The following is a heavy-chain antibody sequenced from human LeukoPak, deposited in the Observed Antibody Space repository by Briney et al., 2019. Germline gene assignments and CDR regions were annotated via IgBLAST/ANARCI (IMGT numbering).Heavy chain of an antibody. CDR3: ARDSPYCSSTSCYTE. CDR1: GGSISSSSYY. J-gene: IGHJ4*02. D-gene: IGHD2-2*02. CDR2: IYYSGST. V-gene: IGHV4-39*07. Sequence: KPSETLSLTCTVSGGSISSSSYYWGWIRQPPGKGLEWIGSIYYSGSTYYNPSLKSRVTISVDTSKNQFSLKLGSVTAADTAVYYCARDSPYCSSTSCYTEWGQGTLVTVSS.